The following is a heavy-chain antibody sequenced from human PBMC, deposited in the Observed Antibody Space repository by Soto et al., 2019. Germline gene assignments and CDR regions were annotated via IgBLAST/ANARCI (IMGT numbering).Heavy chain of an antibody. J-gene: IGHJ4*02. CDR3: VRVVAIPGYPDN. CDR1: GATFSSYA. CDR2: IVPTVDTS. D-gene: IGHD5-12*01. V-gene: IGHV1-69*12. Sequence: QVQLVQSGAEVRQPASSVKVSCKTSGATFSSYAITWVRQAPGQGLEWMGGIVPTVDTSTYAQKFQGRVTXXAXXFPNTVYMELSSLRSDDTAVYYCVRVVAIPGYPDNWGQGTLVTVSS.